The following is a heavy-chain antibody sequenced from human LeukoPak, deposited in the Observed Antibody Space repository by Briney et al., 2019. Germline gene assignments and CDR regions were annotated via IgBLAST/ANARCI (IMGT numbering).Heavy chain of an antibody. CDR2: INRSGST. Sequence: SETLSLTCAVYGGSFSGYYWSWIRQPPGKGLEWIGEINRSGSTNYNPSLKSRVTISVDTSKNQFSLKLSSVTAADTAVYYCVRGPYGSGSYRWGQGTLVTVSA. CDR3: VRGPYGSGSYR. J-gene: IGHJ4*02. V-gene: IGHV4-34*01. CDR1: GGSFSGYY. D-gene: IGHD3-10*01.